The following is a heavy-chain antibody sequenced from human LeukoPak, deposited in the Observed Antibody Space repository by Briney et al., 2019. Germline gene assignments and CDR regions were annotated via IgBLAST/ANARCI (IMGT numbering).Heavy chain of an antibody. Sequence: PGGSLRLSCAASGFTFSDYYMSWIRQAPGKSLEWVSGISWNSGSIGYADSVKGRFTISRDNAKNSLYLQMNSLRAEDTALYYCAKAGTIRAPFFDYWGQGTLVTVSS. CDR2: ISWNSGSI. CDR1: GFTFSDYY. CDR3: AKAGTIRAPFFDY. D-gene: IGHD6-13*01. V-gene: IGHV3-9*01. J-gene: IGHJ4*02.